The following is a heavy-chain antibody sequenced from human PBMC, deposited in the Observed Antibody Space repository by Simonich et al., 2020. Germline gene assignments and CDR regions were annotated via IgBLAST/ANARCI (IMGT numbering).Heavy chain of an antibody. Sequence: EVQLVESGGGLVQPGGSLRLSCAASGFTFSGYWMHGVRQAPGKGRVWVSRNNSDGSSTSYADSVKGRFTISRDNAKNTLYLQMNSLRAEDTAVYYCARDYSNYDAFDIWGQGTMVTVSS. V-gene: IGHV3-74*01. CDR3: ARDYSNYDAFDI. CDR2: NNSDGSST. CDR1: GFTFSGYW. D-gene: IGHD4-4*01. J-gene: IGHJ3*02.